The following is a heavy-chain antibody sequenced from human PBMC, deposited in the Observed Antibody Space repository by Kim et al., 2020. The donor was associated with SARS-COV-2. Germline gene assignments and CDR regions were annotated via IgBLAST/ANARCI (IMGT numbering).Heavy chain of an antibody. Sequence: GGSLRLSCAASGFTFSSYGMHWVRQAPGKGLEWVAVIWYDGSNKYYADSVKGRFTISRDNSKNTLYLQMNSLRAEDTAVYYCARQGPVPAAPRKPSVLFDYRGQGTLVTVSS. CDR3: ARQGPVPAAPRKPSVLFDY. D-gene: IGHD2-2*01. CDR1: GFTFSSYG. V-gene: IGHV3-33*01. J-gene: IGHJ4*02. CDR2: IWYDGSNK.